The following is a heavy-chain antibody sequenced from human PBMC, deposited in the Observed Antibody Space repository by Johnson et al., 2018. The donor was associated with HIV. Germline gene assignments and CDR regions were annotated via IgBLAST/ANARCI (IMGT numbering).Heavy chain of an antibody. CDR2: ISWNSGSI. V-gene: IGHV3-9*01. J-gene: IGHJ3*02. CDR1: GFTFDDYA. CDR3: ARDESGYDEGFDAFDI. Sequence: VQLVESGGGLVKPGGSVRLSCAASGFTFDDYAMHWVRQAPGKGLEWVSGISWNSGSIGYADSVKGRFTISRDNAKNSLYLQMNSLRVEDTAVYYCARDESGYDEGFDAFDIWGQGTMVTVSS. D-gene: IGHD5-12*01.